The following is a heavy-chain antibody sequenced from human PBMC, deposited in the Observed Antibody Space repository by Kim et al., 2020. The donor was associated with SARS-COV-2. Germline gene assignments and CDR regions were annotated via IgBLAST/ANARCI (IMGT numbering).Heavy chain of an antibody. CDR1: GYSFTSYW. J-gene: IGHJ3*02. Sequence: GESLKISCKGSGYSFTSYWIGWVRQMPGKGLEWMGIIYPGDSDTRYSLSFQGQVTISADKSISTAYLQWSSLKASDTAMYYCARHNYYDSSGYGNDAFDIWGQGTMVTVSS. V-gene: IGHV5-51*01. CDR3: ARHNYYDSSGYGNDAFDI. D-gene: IGHD3-22*01. CDR2: IYPGDSDT.